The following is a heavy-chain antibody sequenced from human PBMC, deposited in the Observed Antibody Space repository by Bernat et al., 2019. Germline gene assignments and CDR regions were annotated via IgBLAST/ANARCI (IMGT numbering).Heavy chain of an antibody. D-gene: IGHD3-3*01. J-gene: IGHJ3*01. CDR3: SHLTITFAGVSRDDAFDV. CDR1: GFSLTSTGVG. CDR2: IYWDDDA. V-gene: IGHV2-5*02. Sequence: QITLNESGPTLVKPTETLTLTCTFSGFSLTSTGVGVGWIRQPPRKALEWLAVIYWDDDARYSPSLKSRLTVTKDTSKNQVVLTMTNMDPADTATYYCSHLTITFAGVSRDDAFDVWGQGTMVTVSS.